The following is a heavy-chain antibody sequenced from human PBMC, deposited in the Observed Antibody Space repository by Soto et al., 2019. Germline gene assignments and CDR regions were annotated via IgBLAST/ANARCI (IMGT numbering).Heavy chain of an antibody. Sequence: EVQLLESGGGLVQPGGSLRLSCAASGFTFSSYAMRWVGQAPVKGLEWGSATSGSGGSTYYADSVKGRFTISRDNSKNTTYLQMNSLSAEDTAVYYYARRGSGSYYDYWGQGTLVTVSS. V-gene: IGHV3-23*01. J-gene: IGHJ4*02. CDR3: ARRGSGSYYDY. D-gene: IGHD1-26*01. CDR2: TSGSGGST. CDR1: GFTFSSYA.